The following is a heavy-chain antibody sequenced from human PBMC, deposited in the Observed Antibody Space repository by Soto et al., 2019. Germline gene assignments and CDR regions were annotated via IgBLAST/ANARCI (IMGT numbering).Heavy chain of an antibody. V-gene: IGHV3-30*03. CDR3: ARGKRIVASPQFFDY. CDR2: ISYDGGYK. CDR1: GFTFSSYG. J-gene: IGHJ4*02. D-gene: IGHD3-22*01. Sequence: GSLRLSCAASGFTFSSYGMHWVRQAPGKGLEWVEVISYDGGYKDHADSVKGRFTISRDNSKNTLYLQMNSLRAEDTAVYYCARGKRIVASPQFFDYWGQGTLVTVSS.